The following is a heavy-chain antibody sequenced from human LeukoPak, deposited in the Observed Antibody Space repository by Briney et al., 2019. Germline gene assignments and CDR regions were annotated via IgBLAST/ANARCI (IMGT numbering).Heavy chain of an antibody. CDR2: ISGSGNGT. CDR3: AKRTMSAFDS. CDR1: GFTFRSSA. V-gene: IGHV3-23*01. Sequence: GGSLRLSCAASGFTFRSSAMNWVRQAPGKGLEWLCGISGSGNGTYYVDSVKGRFTISRDNSQNMVYLLMNSLTVEDAATYYCAKRTMSAFDSWGQGTLLIVSS. J-gene: IGHJ4*02.